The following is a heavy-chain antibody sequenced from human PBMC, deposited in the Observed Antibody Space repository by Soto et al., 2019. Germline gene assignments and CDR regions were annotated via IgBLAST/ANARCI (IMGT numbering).Heavy chain of an antibody. V-gene: IGHV3-33*01. CDR1: GFTFSSYG. CDR2: IWYDGSNK. CDR3: ARVAGSGYDLQYYYYYGMDV. Sequence: QVQLVESGGGVVQPGRSLRLSCAASGFTFSSYGMHWVRQALGKGLEWVAVIWYDGSNKYYADSVKGRFTISRDNSKNTLYLQMNSLRAEDTAVYYCARVAGSGYDLQYYYYYGMDVWGQGTTVTVSS. J-gene: IGHJ6*02. D-gene: IGHD5-12*01.